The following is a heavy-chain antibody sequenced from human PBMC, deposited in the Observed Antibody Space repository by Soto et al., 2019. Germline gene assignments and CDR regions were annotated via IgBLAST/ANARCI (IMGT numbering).Heavy chain of an antibody. J-gene: IGHJ5*02. Sequence: SVKVSCKACGGTVSSYAISEVRQAPGQGLEWMGGIIPIFGTANYAQKFQGRVTITADESTSTAYMELSSLRSEDTAVYYCARGAAGATARFDPWGQGTLVTVSS. D-gene: IGHD1-26*01. CDR3: ARGAAGATARFDP. V-gene: IGHV1-69*13. CDR2: IIPIFGTA. CDR1: GGTVSSYA.